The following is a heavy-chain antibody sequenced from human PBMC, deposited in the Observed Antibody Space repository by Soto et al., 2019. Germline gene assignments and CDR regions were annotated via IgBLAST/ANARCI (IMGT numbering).Heavy chain of an antibody. J-gene: IGHJ4*02. CDR2: IYSGGST. Sequence: EVQLVESGGGLIQPGGSLRLSCAASGFTVSSNYMSWVRQAPGKGLEWVSVIYSGGSTYYADSVKGRFTISRDNSKNTLYLQIHSLRAADTAVDYCARHITMDPLLVYWGQGTLVTVSS. CDR1: GFTVSSNY. CDR3: ARHITMDPLLVY. V-gene: IGHV3-53*01. D-gene: IGHD3-10*01.